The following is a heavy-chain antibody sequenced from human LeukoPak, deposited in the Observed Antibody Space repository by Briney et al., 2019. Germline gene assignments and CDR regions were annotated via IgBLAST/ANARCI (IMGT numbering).Heavy chain of an antibody. CDR2: IWYDGSNK. V-gene: IGHV3-33*01. CDR3: ARGDSVYDYYFDC. J-gene: IGHJ4*02. Sequence: GGSLRLSCAASAFTFSSYGMHWVRQAPGRGLEWVAVIWYDGSNKYYADSVKGRFTISRDNSKNTLYMQMNSLRAEDTAVYYCARGDSVYDYYFDCWGQGTLVTVSS. D-gene: IGHD5/OR15-5a*01. CDR1: AFTFSSYG.